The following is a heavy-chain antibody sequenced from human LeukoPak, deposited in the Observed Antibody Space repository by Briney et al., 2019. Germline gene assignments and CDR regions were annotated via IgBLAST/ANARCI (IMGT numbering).Heavy chain of an antibody. CDR3: ARGPYCSGGSCHFDY. V-gene: IGHV4-4*02. Sequence: SETLSLTCAVSGGSISSSNWWIWVRQPPGKGLEWIGEIYHSGSTNYNPSLKSRVTLSVDKSKNQFSLKLTSVTAADTAVYYCARGPYCSGGSCHFDYWGQGTLVTVSS. J-gene: IGHJ4*02. CDR2: IYHSGST. CDR1: GGSISSSNW. D-gene: IGHD2-15*01.